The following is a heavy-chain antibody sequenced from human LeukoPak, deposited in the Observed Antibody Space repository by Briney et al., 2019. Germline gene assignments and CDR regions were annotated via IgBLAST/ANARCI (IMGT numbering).Heavy chain of an antibody. CDR2: IYPGDSDT. J-gene: IGHJ4*02. CDR3: ARSRDGYNYPYYFDY. CDR1: GYSFISYW. V-gene: IGHV5-51*01. D-gene: IGHD5-24*01. Sequence: GESLKISCKGSGYSFISYWIGWVRQMPGKGLEWMGIIYPGDSDTRYSPSFQGQVTISADKSISTAYLQWSSLKASDTAMYYCARSRDGYNYPYYFDYWGQGTLVTVSS.